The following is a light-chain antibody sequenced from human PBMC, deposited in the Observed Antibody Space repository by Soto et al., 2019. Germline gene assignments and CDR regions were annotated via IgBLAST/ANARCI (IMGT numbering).Light chain of an antibody. CDR2: RAS. CDR3: QQHNNYWT. CDR1: QNINID. J-gene: IGKJ1*01. V-gene: IGKV1-5*03. Sequence: DVQMTQSPSTLSASVGDRVTITCRASQNINIDLAWYQQKPGKAPQLLIYRASSLESGVPSRFSGSGSGTEFTLTITSLQPDDFATYYCQQHNNYWTFGHGTRVDIK.